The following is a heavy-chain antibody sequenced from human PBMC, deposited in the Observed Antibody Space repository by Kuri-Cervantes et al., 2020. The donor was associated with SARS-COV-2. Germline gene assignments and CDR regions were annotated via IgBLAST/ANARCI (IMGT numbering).Heavy chain of an antibody. CDR2: ISYDGSNK. V-gene: IGHV3-30*18. J-gene: IGHJ4*02. CDR1: GFTFNSYG. D-gene: IGHD3-16*02. CDR3: AKGDKNDYVWGSYRYTFDY. Sequence: GGSLRLSCAASGFTFNSYGTQWVRQAPGKGLEWVAVISYDGSNKYYADSVKGRFTISRDYSKNTLYLQMNSLRAEDTAVYYCAKGDKNDYVWGSYRYTFDYWGQGTLVTVSS.